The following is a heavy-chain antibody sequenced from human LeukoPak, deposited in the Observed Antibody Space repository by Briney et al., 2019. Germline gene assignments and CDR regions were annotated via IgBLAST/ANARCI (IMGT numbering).Heavy chain of an antibody. Sequence: TGGSLRLSCAASGFTFSSYSMNWVRQAPGKGLEWVSYISSSSTIYYADSVKGRFTISRDNAKNSLYLQMNSLRAEDTAVYYCARDYVDYSILEGAFDYRGQGTLVTVSS. CDR2: ISSSSTI. D-gene: IGHD4-11*01. J-gene: IGHJ4*02. V-gene: IGHV3-48*01. CDR1: GFTFSSYS. CDR3: ARDYVDYSILEGAFDY.